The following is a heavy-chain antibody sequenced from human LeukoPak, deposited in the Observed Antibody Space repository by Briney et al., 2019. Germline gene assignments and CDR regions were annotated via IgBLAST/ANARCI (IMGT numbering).Heavy chain of an antibody. CDR3: ARSGYSYGSIDY. V-gene: IGHV3-66*01. Sequence: SGGSLRLSCAASGFTVSSNYMSWVRQAPGKGLEWVSIIYSGGTTNYADSVKGRFTISRDNSKNTLYLQMNSLRAEDTAVYYCARSGYSYGSIDYWGQGTLVTVSS. CDR2: IYSGGTT. CDR1: GFTVSSNY. J-gene: IGHJ4*02. D-gene: IGHD5-18*01.